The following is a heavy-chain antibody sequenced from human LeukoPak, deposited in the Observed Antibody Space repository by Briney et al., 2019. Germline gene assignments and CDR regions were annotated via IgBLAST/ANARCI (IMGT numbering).Heavy chain of an antibody. CDR1: GYTFTSYD. CDR3: ARGPHITMVREFQH. Sequence: ASVKVSCKASGYTFTSYDINWVRQATGQGLEWMGWMNPNSGNTGYAQKFQGRVTMTRNTSISTAYMELSSLRSEDTAVYYCARGPHITMVREFQHWGQGTLVSVSS. CDR2: MNPNSGNT. J-gene: IGHJ1*01. D-gene: IGHD3-10*01. V-gene: IGHV1-8*01.